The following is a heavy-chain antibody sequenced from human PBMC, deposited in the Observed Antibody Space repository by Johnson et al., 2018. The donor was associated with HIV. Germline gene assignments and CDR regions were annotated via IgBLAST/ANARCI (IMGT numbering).Heavy chain of an antibody. CDR3: ARDETQRRYALTAFDI. CDR1: GFTFSSYA. Sequence: QVQLVESGGGVVQPGRSLRLSCTASGFTFSSYAMHWVRQAPGKGLAWVALISYDGSNKYYADSVKGRFTVSRDNSKNTLYLQMNSLRVEDTAFYFCARDETQRRYALTAFDIWGQGTLVTVSS. V-gene: IGHV3-30-3*01. D-gene: IGHD6-25*01. J-gene: IGHJ3*02. CDR2: ISYDGSNK.